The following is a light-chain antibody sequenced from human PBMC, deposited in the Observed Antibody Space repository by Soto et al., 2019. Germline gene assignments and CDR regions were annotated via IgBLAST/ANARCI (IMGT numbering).Light chain of an antibody. Sequence: EIVLTQSPGTLSLSPGERATLSCRASQSVSSSYLAWYQQQPGQAPRLLIYDASRATGIPDRFSASGSGTDSTLTSTRLEPEDVAVYYCQHYGTAALFGPGTKVEI. V-gene: IGKV3-20*01. CDR1: QSVSSSY. J-gene: IGKJ3*01. CDR2: DAS. CDR3: QHYGTAAL.